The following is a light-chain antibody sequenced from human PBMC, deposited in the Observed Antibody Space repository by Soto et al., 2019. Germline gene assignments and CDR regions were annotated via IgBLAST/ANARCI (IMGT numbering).Light chain of an antibody. Sequence: QSALTQPASVSGSPGQSITISCTGTSSDVGGYNYVSWYQQHPGKAPKLMIYEVSNRPSGVSNRFSGCKSGNTASLTISGLQAEDEADYYCSSYTSSSPLVFGTGNKLTVL. CDR1: SSDVGGYNY. CDR3: SSYTSSSPLV. CDR2: EVS. J-gene: IGLJ1*01. V-gene: IGLV2-14*01.